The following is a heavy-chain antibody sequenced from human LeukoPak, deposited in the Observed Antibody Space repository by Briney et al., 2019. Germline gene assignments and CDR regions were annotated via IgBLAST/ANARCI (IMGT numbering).Heavy chain of an antibody. Sequence: PSETLSLTCTVSGGSISSYYWSWIRQPPGKGLEWIGYIYTSGSTNYNPSLKSRVTISVDTSKNQFFLKPSSVTAADTAVYYCARYGSGSTWFDPWGQGTLVTVSS. J-gene: IGHJ5*02. CDR3: ARYGSGSTWFDP. CDR2: IYTSGST. D-gene: IGHD3-10*01. CDR1: GGSISSYY. V-gene: IGHV4-4*09.